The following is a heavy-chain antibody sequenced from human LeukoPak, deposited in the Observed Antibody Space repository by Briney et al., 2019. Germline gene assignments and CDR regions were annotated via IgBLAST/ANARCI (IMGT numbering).Heavy chain of an antibody. CDR3: ARDGPYSSGWHHRRGHWFDP. D-gene: IGHD6-19*01. V-gene: IGHV3-7*01. J-gene: IGHJ5*02. CDR2: IKQDGSEK. CDR1: GFTFSSYW. Sequence: GGSLRLSCAASGFTFSSYWMSWVRQAPGKGLEWVANIKQDGSEKYYVDSVKGRFTISRDNAKNSLYLQMNSLRAEDTAVYYCARDGPYSSGWHHRRGHWFDPWGQGTLVTVSS.